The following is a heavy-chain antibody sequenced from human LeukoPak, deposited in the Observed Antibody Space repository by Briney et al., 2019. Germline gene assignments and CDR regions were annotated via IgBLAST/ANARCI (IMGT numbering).Heavy chain of an antibody. CDR3: ARGVRYYYGSGSYSPDWFDP. D-gene: IGHD3-10*01. V-gene: IGHV4-59*01. CDR1: GGSIGSYY. Sequence: PSETLSLTCTVSGGSIGSYYWSWIRQPPGKGLEWIGYIYYSGSTNYNPSLKSRVTISVDTSKNQFSLKLSSVTAADTAVYYCARGVRYYYGSGSYSPDWFDPWGQGTLVTVSS. CDR2: IYYSGST. J-gene: IGHJ5*02.